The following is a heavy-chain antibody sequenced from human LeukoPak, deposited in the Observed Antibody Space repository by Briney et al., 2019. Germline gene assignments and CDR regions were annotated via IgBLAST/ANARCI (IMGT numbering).Heavy chain of an antibody. D-gene: IGHD3-22*01. Sequence: GESLKISCQGSGYSFTCYWIGWVRQMPGKGLEWMGIIYPGDSDTRYSPSFQGQVTISADKSISTAYLQWSSLKASDTAMYYCARRGDSTGYYGAYWGQGTLVTVSS. CDR1: GYSFTCYW. V-gene: IGHV5-51*01. CDR3: ARRGDSTGYYGAY. J-gene: IGHJ4*02. CDR2: IYPGDSDT.